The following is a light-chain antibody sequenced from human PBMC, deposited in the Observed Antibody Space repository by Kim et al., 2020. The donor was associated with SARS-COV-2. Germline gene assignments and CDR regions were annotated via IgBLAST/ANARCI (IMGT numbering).Light chain of an antibody. Sequence: EIVLTQSPATLSLSPGEGATLSCRASQSVGNYLAWYQQKPGQVPRLLIYDASNRATGIPARFSASGSGTGFTLTISSLEPEDFAVYYCQQRSDWPPWTFGPGTKVDIK. V-gene: IGKV3-11*01. CDR3: QQRSDWPPWT. CDR2: DAS. CDR1: QSVGNY. J-gene: IGKJ1*01.